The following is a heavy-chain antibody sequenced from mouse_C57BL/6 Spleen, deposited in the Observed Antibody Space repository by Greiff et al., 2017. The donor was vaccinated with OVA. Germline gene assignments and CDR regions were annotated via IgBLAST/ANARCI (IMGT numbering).Heavy chain of an antibody. CDR1: GYTFTSYW. J-gene: IGHJ1*03. V-gene: IGHV1-72*01. D-gene: IGHD2-3*01. CDR2: IDPNSGGT. CDR3: ARRHDGYPHWYFDV. Sequence: QVHVKQPGAELVKPGASVKLSCKASGYTFTSYWMHWVKQRPGRGLEWIGRIDPNSGGTKYNEKFKSKATLTVDKPSSTAYMQLSSLTSEDSAVYYCARRHDGYPHWYFDVWGTGTTVTVSS.